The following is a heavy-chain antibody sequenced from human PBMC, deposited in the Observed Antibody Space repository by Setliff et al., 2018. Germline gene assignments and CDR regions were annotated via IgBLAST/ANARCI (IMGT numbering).Heavy chain of an antibody. J-gene: IGHJ4*02. CDR1: GFTFSSYG. V-gene: IGHV3-30*02. Sequence: HPGGSLRLSCAASGFTFSSYGMHWVRQAPGKGLEWVAFIRYDGSNKYYADSVKGRFTISRDNSKNTLYLQMNSLRAEDTAVYYCAKGLPYDILTGTFLDYWGQGTLVTVSS. CDR3: AKGLPYDILTGTFLDY. CDR2: IRYDGSNK. D-gene: IGHD3-9*01.